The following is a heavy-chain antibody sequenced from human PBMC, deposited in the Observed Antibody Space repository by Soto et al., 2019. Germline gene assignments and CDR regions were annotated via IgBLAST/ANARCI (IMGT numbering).Heavy chain of an antibody. V-gene: IGHV3-23*01. Sequence: QPGGSLRLSCAASGFTFSSYAMSWVRQAPGKGLEWVSAISGSGGSTYYADSVKGRFTISRDNSKNTLYLQMNSLRAEDTAVYYCARYYYDSSAHGGDYYYYGMDVWGQGTTVTVSS. CDR3: ARYYYDSSAHGGDYYYYGMDV. CDR1: GFTFSSYA. D-gene: IGHD3-22*01. J-gene: IGHJ6*02. CDR2: ISGSGGST.